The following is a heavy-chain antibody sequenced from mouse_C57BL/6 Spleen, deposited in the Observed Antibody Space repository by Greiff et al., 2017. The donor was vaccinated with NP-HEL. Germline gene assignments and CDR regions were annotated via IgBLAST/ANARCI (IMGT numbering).Heavy chain of an antibody. Sequence: VQLKQSGPELVKPGASVKMSCKASGYTFTDYNMHWVKQSHGKSLEWIGYINPNNGGTSYNQKFKGTATLTVNKSSSTAYMELRSLTSEYSAVYYCARWGYYGNYYAMDYWGQGTSVTVSS. CDR3: ARWGYYGNYYAMDY. J-gene: IGHJ4*01. CDR2: INPNNGGT. V-gene: IGHV1-22*01. CDR1: GYTFTDYN. D-gene: IGHD2-1*01.